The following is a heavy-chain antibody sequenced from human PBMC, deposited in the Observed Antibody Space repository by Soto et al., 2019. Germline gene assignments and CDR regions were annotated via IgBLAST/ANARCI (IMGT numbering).Heavy chain of an antibody. CDR1: GGYFSGYD. CDR3: ARGLFGHMDV. V-gene: IGHV4-34*01. J-gene: IGHJ6*02. D-gene: IGHD3-10*02. Sequence: SETLSLTCAVYGGYFSGYDWSWIRQPPGKGLEWIGEINHSGSTNYNPSLKSRVTISVDTSKNQFSLKLSSVTAADTAVYYCARGLFGHMDVWGQGTTVTVSS. CDR2: INHSGST.